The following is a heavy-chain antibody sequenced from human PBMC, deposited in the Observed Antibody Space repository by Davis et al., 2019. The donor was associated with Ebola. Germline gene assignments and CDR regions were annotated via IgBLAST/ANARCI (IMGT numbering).Heavy chain of an antibody. CDR2: ISYDGSNK. Sequence: PGGSLRLSCAASGFTFSSYAMHWVRQAPGKGLEWVAVISYDGSNKYYADSVKGRFTISRDNSKNTLYLQMNSLRAEDTAVYYCARDDLGKAALLYYYGMDVWGQGTTVTVSS. CDR3: ARDDLGKAALLYYYGMDV. D-gene: IGHD6-13*01. J-gene: IGHJ6*02. CDR1: GFTFSSYA. V-gene: IGHV3-30-3*01.